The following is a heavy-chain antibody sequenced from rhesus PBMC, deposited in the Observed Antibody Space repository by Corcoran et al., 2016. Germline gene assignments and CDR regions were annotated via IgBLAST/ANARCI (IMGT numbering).Heavy chain of an antibody. CDR1: GGSISSSTW. V-gene: IGHV4S12*01. Sequence: QVQLQESGPGLVKPSETLSLTCPVSGGSISSSTWWSWIRPPPGKGLEWIGGIFSNTKSTNYNPSLKSRVTISTDTSKNQFSLKLSSVTAADTAVYYCARRLATVTLSYFDYWGQGVLVTVSS. D-gene: IGHD5-36*02. CDR3: ARRLATVTLSYFDY. J-gene: IGHJ4*01. CDR2: IFSNTKST.